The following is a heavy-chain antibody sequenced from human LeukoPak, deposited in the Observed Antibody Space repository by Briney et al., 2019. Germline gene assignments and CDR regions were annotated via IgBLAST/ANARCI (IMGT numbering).Heavy chain of an antibody. CDR2: ISVYNGNT. Sequence: ASVKVSCKASGYTFTSYGISWVRQAPGQGLEWMGWISVYNGNTNYAQKLQGRVTMTTDTSTSTAYMELRSLRSDDTAVYYCARSYSSSWPDLFDYWGQGTLVTVSS. CDR3: ARSYSSSWPDLFDY. CDR1: GYTFTSYG. J-gene: IGHJ4*02. D-gene: IGHD6-13*01. V-gene: IGHV1-18*01.